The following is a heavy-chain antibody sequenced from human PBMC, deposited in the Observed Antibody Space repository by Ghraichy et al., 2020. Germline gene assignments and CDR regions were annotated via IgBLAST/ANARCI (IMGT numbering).Heavy chain of an antibody. CDR3: ARGWGRFDY. CDR1: GFAYSSYW. Sequence: GGSLRLSCAASGFAYSSYWMNWVRQAPGKGLEWVAYMKYDGSAEYYVDSVKGRFVISRDNAKNSLFLQMNSLRAEDTAVYYCARGWGRFDYWGQGTLVTVSS. CDR2: MKYDGSAE. D-gene: IGHD2-21*02. J-gene: IGHJ4*02. V-gene: IGHV3-7*01.